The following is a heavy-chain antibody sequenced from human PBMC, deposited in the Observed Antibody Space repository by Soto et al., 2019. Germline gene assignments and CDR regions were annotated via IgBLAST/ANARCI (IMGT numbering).Heavy chain of an antibody. D-gene: IGHD4-17*01. CDR1: GGSISSGGYY. J-gene: IGHJ3*02. CDR2: IYYSGST. CDR3: ARDGTTVTTFQQRVYAFDI. Sequence: QVQLQESGPGLVKPSQTLSLTCTVSGGSISSGGYYWSWIRQHPGKGLEWIGYIYYSGSTYYNSSLKSRVTISVDTSKNQFSLKLSSVTAADTAVYYCARDGTTVTTFQQRVYAFDIWGQGTMVTVSS. V-gene: IGHV4-31*03.